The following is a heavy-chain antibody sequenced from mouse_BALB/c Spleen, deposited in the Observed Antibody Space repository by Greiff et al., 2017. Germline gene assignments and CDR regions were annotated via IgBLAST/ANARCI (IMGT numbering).Heavy chain of an antibody. J-gene: IGHJ4*01. Sequence: QVQLQQSGAELVRPGVSVKISCKGSGYTFTDYAMHWVKQSHAKSLEWIGVISTYYGDASYNQKFKGKATMTVDKSSSTAYMELARLTSEDSAIYYCARFGGEGMDYWGQGTSVTVSS. CDR2: ISTYYGDA. CDR1: GYTFTDYA. V-gene: IGHV1S137*01. CDR3: ARFGGEGMDY.